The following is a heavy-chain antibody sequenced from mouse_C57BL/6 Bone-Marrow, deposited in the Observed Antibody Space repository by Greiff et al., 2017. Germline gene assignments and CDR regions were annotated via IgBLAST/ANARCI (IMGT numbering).Heavy chain of an antibody. CDR2: IDPETGGT. D-gene: IGHD1-1*01. CDR3: TRCYGSSYAWYFDV. CDR1: GYTFTDYE. J-gene: IGHJ1*03. Sequence: QVQLQQSGAELVRPGASVTLSCKASGYTFTDYEMHWVKQTPVHGLEWIGAIDPETGGTAYNQKFKGKAILTADKSSSTAYMELRSLTSEDSAVYYCTRCYGSSYAWYFDVWGTGTTVTVSS. V-gene: IGHV1-15*01.